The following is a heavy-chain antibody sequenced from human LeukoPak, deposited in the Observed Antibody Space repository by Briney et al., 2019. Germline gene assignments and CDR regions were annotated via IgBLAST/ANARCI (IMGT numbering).Heavy chain of an antibody. V-gene: IGHV3-15*01. Sequence: GGSLRLSSAASGFTFSNAWMSWVRQAPGKGLEWVGRIKSKTDGGTTDYAAPVKGRFTISRDDSKNTLYQQMNSLKTEDTAVYYCTTDSVGQLAGYDAFDIWGQGTMVTVSS. CDR3: TTDSVGQLAGYDAFDI. CDR2: IKSKTDGGTT. J-gene: IGHJ3*02. D-gene: IGHD6-6*01. CDR1: GFTFSNAW.